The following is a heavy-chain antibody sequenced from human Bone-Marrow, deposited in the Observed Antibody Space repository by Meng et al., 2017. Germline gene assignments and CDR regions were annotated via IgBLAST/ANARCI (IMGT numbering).Heavy chain of an antibody. J-gene: IGHJ4*02. V-gene: IGHV4-4*02. Sequence: QVQLQESGPGLVKPSGTLSLTCTVSGDSISSDIWWSWVRQPPGKGLEWIGEVYHRGDTNYNPSLKRRVDISVDKSKNQFYLSLFSVTAADTAVYYCGRDQGRELINHWGQGTLVTVSS. CDR1: GDSISSDIW. CDR2: VYHRGDT. D-gene: IGHD1-7*01. CDR3: GRDQGRELINH.